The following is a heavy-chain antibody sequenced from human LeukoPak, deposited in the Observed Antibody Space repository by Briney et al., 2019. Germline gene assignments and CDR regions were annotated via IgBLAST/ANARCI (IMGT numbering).Heavy chain of an antibody. CDR3: ARWKRFSGSRTLEDAFDI. V-gene: IGHV3-11*01. CDR1: GFAFSDYY. Sequence: PGGSLRVSCAASGFAFSDYYMSWIRQAPGKRLEWVSYISSSGSTIYYADSVKGRFTISRDNAKNSLYLQMNSLRAEDTAVYYRARWKRFSGSRTLEDAFDIWGQGTMVTVSS. D-gene: IGHD1-1*01. CDR2: ISSSGSTI. J-gene: IGHJ3*02.